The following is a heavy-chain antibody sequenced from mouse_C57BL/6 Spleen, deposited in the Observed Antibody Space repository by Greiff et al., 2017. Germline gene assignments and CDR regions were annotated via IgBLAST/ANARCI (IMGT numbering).Heavy chain of an antibody. CDR2: INPNNGGT. J-gene: IGHJ1*03. Sequence: EVQLQQSGPELVKPGASVKISCKASGYTFTDYYMNWVKQSHGKSLEWIGDINPNNGGTSYNQKFKGKATLTVDKSSSTAYMELRSLTSEDSAVYYCANYYGSSWYFDGWGTGTTVTVSS. CDR3: ANYYGSSWYFDG. CDR1: GYTFTDYY. V-gene: IGHV1-26*01. D-gene: IGHD1-1*01.